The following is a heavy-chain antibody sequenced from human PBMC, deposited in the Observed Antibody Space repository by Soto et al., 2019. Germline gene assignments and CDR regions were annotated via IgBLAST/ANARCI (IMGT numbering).Heavy chain of an antibody. J-gene: IGHJ4*02. CDR1: GYTFTSFY. CDR2: INPSGGST. D-gene: IGHD3-10*01. CDR3: ARSRYYGSGAYTPDDN. Sequence: QVQLVQSGAEVKKPGASVKISCKASGYTFTSFYMNWVRQAPGQGLEWMGMINPSGGSTSYTQKFQGRATMTRNTSTNTIYLELSSLSSDDTAVYSCARSRYYGSGAYTPDDNWGQGTLVIVSS. V-gene: IGHV1-46*03.